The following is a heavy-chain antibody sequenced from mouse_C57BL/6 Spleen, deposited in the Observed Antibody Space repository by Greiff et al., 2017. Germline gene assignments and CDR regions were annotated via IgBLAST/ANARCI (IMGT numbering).Heavy chain of an antibody. CDR1: GYSITSGYY. CDR2: ISYDGSN. D-gene: IGHD2-1*01. V-gene: IGHV3-6*01. Sequence: DVKLVESGPGLVKPSQSLSLTCSVTGYSITSGYYWNWIRQFPGNKLEWMGYISYDGSNNYNPSLKNRISITRDTSQNQFFLKLNSVTTEDTATYDCARVPIYYGNYGYFDVWGTGTTVTVSS. CDR3: ARVPIYYGNYGYFDV. J-gene: IGHJ1*03.